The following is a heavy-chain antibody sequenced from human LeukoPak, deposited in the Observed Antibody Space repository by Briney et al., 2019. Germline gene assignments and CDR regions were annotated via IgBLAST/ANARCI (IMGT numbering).Heavy chain of an antibody. CDR1: GFTFSSYA. CDR2: ISGSGGST. Sequence: PGGSLRLSCAASGFTFSSYAMSWVRPAPGKGLEWVSAISGSGGSTYYADSVKGRFTISRDKSKNTLYLQMNSLRAEDTAVYYCAKDNRPKDIVVVVAARDWGQGTLVTVSS. J-gene: IGHJ4*02. D-gene: IGHD2-15*01. V-gene: IGHV3-23*01. CDR3: AKDNRPKDIVVVVAARD.